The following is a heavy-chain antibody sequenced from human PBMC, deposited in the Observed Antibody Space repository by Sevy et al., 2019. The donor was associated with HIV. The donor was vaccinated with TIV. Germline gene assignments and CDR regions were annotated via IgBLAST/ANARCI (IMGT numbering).Heavy chain of an antibody. CDR1: GFTFSGSA. Sequence: GGSLRLSCAASGFTFSGSAMHWVRRASGKGLEWVGRIRSKANSYATAYAASVKGRFTISRDDSKNTAYLQMNSLKTEDTAVYYCTRMSSSSWYEVVYFQHWGQGTLVTVSS. J-gene: IGHJ1*01. CDR3: TRMSSSSWYEVVYFQH. CDR2: IRSKANSYAT. D-gene: IGHD6-13*01. V-gene: IGHV3-73*01.